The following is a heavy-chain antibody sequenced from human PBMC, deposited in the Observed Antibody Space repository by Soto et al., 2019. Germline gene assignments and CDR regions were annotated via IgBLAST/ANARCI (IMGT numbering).Heavy chain of an antibody. J-gene: IGHJ3*02. CDR2: IIPIFGTA. CDR1: GGTFSSYA. V-gene: IGHV1-69*13. D-gene: IGHD2-15*01. Sequence: SVRVSCKASGGTFSSYAISWVRQAPGQGLEWMGGIIPIFGTANYAQKFQGRVTITADESTSTAYMELSSLRSEDTAVYYCARGSIVVVVAATLSHGAFDIWGQGTMVTVSS. CDR3: ARGSIVVVVAATLSHGAFDI.